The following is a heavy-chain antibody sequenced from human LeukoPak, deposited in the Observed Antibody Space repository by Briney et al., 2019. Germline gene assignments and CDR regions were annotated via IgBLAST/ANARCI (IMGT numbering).Heavy chain of an antibody. J-gene: IGHJ4*02. CDR3: AREIVGAGDY. V-gene: IGHV3-23*01. D-gene: IGHD1-26*01. Sequence: GGSLRPSCTASGFTFSSYGMSWVRQAPGKGLEWVSAISGSGGSTYYADSVKGRFTISRDNSKNTLYLQMNSLRAEDTAVYYCAREIVGAGDYWGQGTLVTVSS. CDR2: ISGSGGST. CDR1: GFTFSSYG.